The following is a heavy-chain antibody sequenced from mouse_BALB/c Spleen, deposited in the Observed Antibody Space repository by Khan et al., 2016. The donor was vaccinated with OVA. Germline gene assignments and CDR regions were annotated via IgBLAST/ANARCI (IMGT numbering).Heavy chain of an antibody. Sequence: SGPELQKPGETVKISCKASRYTFTNNGMNWVKLAPGKGFHWLGWINTYTGKPASADGFTGRVAFSLDTSASTADLYINTLNIEDTATEVCARVGYNGTMDYWGQGTSVTVSS. CDR2: INTYTGKP. V-gene: IGHV9-3-1*01. CDR3: ARVGYNGTMDY. J-gene: IGHJ4*01. D-gene: IGHD2-14*01. CDR1: RYTFTNNG.